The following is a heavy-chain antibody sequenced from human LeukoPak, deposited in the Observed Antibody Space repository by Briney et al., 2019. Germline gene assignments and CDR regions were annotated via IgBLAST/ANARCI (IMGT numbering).Heavy chain of an antibody. CDR1: GYTFTSYD. CDR2: MNPNSGNT. CDR3: ARDGGDYVWGSYRYLPYFDY. Sequence: ASVKVSCKASGYTFTSYDINWVRQATGQGLEWMGWMNPNSGNTGYAQKFQGRVTMTRNTSISTAYMELSSLRSEDTAAYYCARDGGDYVWGSYRYLPYFDYWGQGTLVTVSS. J-gene: IGHJ4*02. D-gene: IGHD3-16*02. V-gene: IGHV1-8*01.